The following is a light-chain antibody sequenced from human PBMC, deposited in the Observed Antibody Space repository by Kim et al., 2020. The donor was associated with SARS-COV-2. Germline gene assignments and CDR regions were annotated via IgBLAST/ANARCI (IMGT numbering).Light chain of an antibody. Sequence: LSPGERATLSCRASQSVSSYLALYQQKPGQAPRLLIYDASNSATGIPARFSGSGSGTDFTLTISSLEPEDFAVYYCQQRSNWPLTFGGGTKVDIK. CDR3: QQRSNWPLT. CDR1: QSVSSY. CDR2: DAS. J-gene: IGKJ4*01. V-gene: IGKV3-11*01.